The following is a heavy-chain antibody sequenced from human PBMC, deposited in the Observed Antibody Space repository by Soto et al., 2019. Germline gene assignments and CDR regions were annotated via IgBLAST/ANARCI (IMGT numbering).Heavy chain of an antibody. CDR1: GLASSSYW. CDR3: ARPARECNGPGCAN. D-gene: IGHD6-6*01. V-gene: IGHV3-7*01. J-gene: IGHJ4*02. CDR2: INQDVSDS. Sequence: EVQLVESGGGLVQPGGSLRLSCVVSGLASSSYWRSWVRQAPGKGLEWVANINQDVSDSHYVESVKGRFTISRDNNKNSLYLQMTSLRAEDTAVYYCARPARECNGPGCANWGQGTLVTVSS.